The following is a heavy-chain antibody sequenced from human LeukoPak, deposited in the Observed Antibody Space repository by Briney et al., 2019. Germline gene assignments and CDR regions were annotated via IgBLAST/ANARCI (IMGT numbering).Heavy chain of an antibody. D-gene: IGHD3-10*01. CDR1: GLTFSSNA. V-gene: IGHV3-30*04. J-gene: IGHJ6*02. CDR3: ARDFDYGSGSYYSGHYYYGMDV. Sequence: PGGSLRLSCAASGLTFSSNAMHWVRQAPGKGLEWVAVISYDGSNKYYADSEKGRFTISRDNSKNTLYLQMDSLRAEDTAVYYCARDFDYGSGSYYSGHYYYGMDVWGQGTTVTVSS. CDR2: ISYDGSNK.